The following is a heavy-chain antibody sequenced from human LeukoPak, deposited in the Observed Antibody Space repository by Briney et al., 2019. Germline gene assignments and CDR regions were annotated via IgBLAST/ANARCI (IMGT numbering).Heavy chain of an antibody. CDR1: GFTFDGYA. D-gene: IGHD2-21*01. CDR3: AKATSFRVKASPDY. V-gene: IGHV3-9*01. Sequence: GGSLRLSCAASGFTFDGYAMHWVRQAPGKGLEWVSGISWNSGSIGYADSVKGRFTISRDNAKNSLYLQMNSLRAEDTALYYCAKATSFRVKASPDYWGQGTLVTVSS. CDR2: ISWNSGSI. J-gene: IGHJ4*02.